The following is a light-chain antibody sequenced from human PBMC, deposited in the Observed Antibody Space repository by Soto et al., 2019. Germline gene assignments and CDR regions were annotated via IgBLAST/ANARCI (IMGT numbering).Light chain of an antibody. CDR2: DVS. J-gene: IGLJ1*01. Sequence: QSALTQPASVSGSPGQSITISCTGTSSDVGGYNYVSWYQQHPSKAPKLMIYDVSNRPSGVSNRFSGSKSGNMASLTISGLQAEDEADYYCSSYTSSSTLVYVFGTGTKVTVL. CDR1: SSDVGGYNY. CDR3: SSYTSSSTLVYV. V-gene: IGLV2-14*01.